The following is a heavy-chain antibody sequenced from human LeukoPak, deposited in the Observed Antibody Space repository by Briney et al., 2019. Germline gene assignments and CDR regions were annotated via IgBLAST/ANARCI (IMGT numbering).Heavy chain of an antibody. CDR3: ARDGYSYGYGHLDY. J-gene: IGHJ4*02. V-gene: IGHV4-39*07. D-gene: IGHD5-18*01. Sequence: SETLSLTCTVSGGSISSSSYYWGWIRQPPGKGLEWIGSIYYSGSTYYNPSLKSRVTISVDTSKNQFSLKLSSVTAADTAVYYCARDGYSYGYGHLDYWGQGTLVTVSS. CDR2: IYYSGST. CDR1: GGSISSSSYY.